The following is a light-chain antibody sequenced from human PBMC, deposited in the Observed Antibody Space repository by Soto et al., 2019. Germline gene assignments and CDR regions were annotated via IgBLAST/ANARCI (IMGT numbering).Light chain of an antibody. CDR3: QQDKNWYT. J-gene: IGKJ2*01. CDR1: QSIGYS. Sequence: IVMTQSPDTLSVSPGERVTLSCRASQSIGYSLAWYQQKTGQAPRLLIQGASNRATGLPDRFSGSGSGTEFTLTISRLQSEDFACYYCQQDKNWYTLGQGTKLEIK. V-gene: IGKV3-15*01. CDR2: GAS.